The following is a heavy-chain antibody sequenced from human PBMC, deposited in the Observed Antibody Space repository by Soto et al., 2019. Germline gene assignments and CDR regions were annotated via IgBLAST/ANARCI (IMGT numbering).Heavy chain of an antibody. Sequence: GGSLRLSCAASGFTFSSHWMHWVRQAPGKGLVWVSRINTDGSTTNYADSVKGRFTVSRDNAKNTLYLQMNSLRGEDTAVYYCASSLLWPRELNYWGQGTLVTVSS. V-gene: IGHV3-74*01. CDR2: INTDGSTT. CDR3: ASSLLWPRELNY. CDR1: GFTFSSHW. J-gene: IGHJ4*02. D-gene: IGHD2-21*02.